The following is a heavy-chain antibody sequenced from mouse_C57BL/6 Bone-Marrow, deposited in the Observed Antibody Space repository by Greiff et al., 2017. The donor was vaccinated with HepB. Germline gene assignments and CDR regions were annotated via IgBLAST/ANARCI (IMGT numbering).Heavy chain of an antibody. D-gene: IGHD1-1*01. V-gene: IGHV2-5*01. CDR1: GFSLTSYG. J-gene: IGHJ1*03. Sequence: QVQLQQSGPGLVQPSQSLSITCTVSGFSLTSYGVHWVRQSPGKGLEWLGVIWRGGSTDYNAAFMSRLSITKDNSKSQVFFKMNSLQADDTAIYYCASSLTTVVASYWYFDVWGTGTTVTVSS. CDR2: IWRGGST. CDR3: ASSLTTVVASYWYFDV.